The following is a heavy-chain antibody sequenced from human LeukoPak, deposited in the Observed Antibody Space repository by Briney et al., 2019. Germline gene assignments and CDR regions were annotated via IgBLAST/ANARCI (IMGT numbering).Heavy chain of an antibody. CDR3: AREKEYANFDY. V-gene: IGHV4-4*07. CDR1: GGSISSYY. D-gene: IGHD2-8*01. Sequence: PSETLSLTCTVSGGSISSYYWSWIRQPAGKGLEWIGRIYTTGSTNYNPSLKSRVTVSVDKSKNQFSLKLSSVTAADTAVYYCAREKEYANFDYWGQGTLVTVSS. CDR2: IYTTGST. J-gene: IGHJ4*02.